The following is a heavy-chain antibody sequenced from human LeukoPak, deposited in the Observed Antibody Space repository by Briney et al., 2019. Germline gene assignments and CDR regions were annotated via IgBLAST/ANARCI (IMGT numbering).Heavy chain of an antibody. Sequence: AGESLKISCKGSGYRFAGYWIGWVRQMPGKGLEWMGIIYPGDSDTRYSPSFQGQVTISVDKSISTAYLQWSSLGSEDTAVYYCARERLTQDCFDPWGQGTLVTVSS. J-gene: IGHJ5*02. D-gene: IGHD6-19*01. CDR2: IYPGDSDT. V-gene: IGHV5-51*01. CDR1: GYRFAGYW. CDR3: ARERLTQDCFDP.